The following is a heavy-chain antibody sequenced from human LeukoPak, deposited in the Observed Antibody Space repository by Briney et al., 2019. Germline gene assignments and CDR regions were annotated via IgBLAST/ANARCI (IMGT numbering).Heavy chain of an antibody. D-gene: IGHD3-9*01. V-gene: IGHV3-15*01. Sequence: GGSLRLSCAASGFTFSNAWMSWVRQAPGKGLGWVGRIKRKTDGETTDYAAPVKGRFSISRDDSKNTLYLQMNSLKTEDTAVYYCAKSNGYYSYYAMDVWGQGTTVTVSS. CDR1: GFTFSNAW. CDR3: AKSNGYYSYYAMDV. CDR2: IKRKTDGETT. J-gene: IGHJ6*02.